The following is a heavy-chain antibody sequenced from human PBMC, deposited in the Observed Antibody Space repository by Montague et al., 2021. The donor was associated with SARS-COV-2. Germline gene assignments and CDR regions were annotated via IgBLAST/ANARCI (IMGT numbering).Heavy chain of an antibody. CDR3: ARHSYYYDSSGYYSLDDRKRGLDY. J-gene: IGHJ4*02. CDR2: INHSGST. V-gene: IGHV4-34*01. CDR1: GGSFSGYY. D-gene: IGHD3-22*01. Sequence: SETLSLTCAVYGGSFSGYYLSWIRQPPGKGLEWIGEINHSGSTNYNPSLKSRVTISIDTSKNQFSLKLSSVTAADTAVYYCARHSYYYDSSGYYSLDDRKRGLDYWGQGTLVTVSS.